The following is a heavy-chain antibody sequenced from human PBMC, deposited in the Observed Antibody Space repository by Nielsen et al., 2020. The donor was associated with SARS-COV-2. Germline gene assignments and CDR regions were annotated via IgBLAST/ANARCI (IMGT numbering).Heavy chain of an antibody. Sequence: SETLSLTCTVSGGSISSYYWSWIRQPPGKGLEWIGYIYYSGSTNYNPSLKSRVTISVDTSKNQFSLKLSSVTAADTAVYYCARHLYYDSSGLGYWGQGILVTVSS. D-gene: IGHD3-22*01. CDR1: GGSISSYY. CDR2: IYYSGST. J-gene: IGHJ4*02. V-gene: IGHV4-59*01. CDR3: ARHLYYDSSGLGY.